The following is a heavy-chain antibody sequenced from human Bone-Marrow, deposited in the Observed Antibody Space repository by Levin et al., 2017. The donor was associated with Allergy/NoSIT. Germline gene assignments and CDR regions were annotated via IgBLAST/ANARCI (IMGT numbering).Heavy chain of an antibody. CDR3: AKNWGEPDY. CDR1: GFTFTNYG. D-gene: IGHD3-16*01. Sequence: GESLKISCVASGFTFTNYGMSWVRQAPGKGLEWVSAISNTGGSTYYADSVKGRFTVSRDNFKNTVYLQMTGLRAEDTAVYYCAKNWGEPDYWGQGTLVTVSS. J-gene: IGHJ4*02. V-gene: IGHV3-23*01. CDR2: ISNTGGST.